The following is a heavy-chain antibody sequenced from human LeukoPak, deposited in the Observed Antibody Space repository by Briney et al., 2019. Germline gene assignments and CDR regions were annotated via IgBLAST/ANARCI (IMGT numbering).Heavy chain of an antibody. CDR2: ISYDGSNK. V-gene: IGHV3-30*18. CDR1: GFTFSNAW. CDR3: AKVGDDDYYYGMDV. J-gene: IGHJ6*02. Sequence: GGSLRLSCAASGFTFSNAWMNWVRQAPGKGLEWVAVISYDGSNKYYADSVKGRFTISRDNSKNTLYLQMNSLRAEDTAVYYCAKVGDDDYYYGMDVWGQGTTVTVSS. D-gene: IGHD3-16*01.